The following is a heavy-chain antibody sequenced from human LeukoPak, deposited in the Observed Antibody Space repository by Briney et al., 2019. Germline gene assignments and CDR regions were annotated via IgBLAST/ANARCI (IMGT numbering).Heavy chain of an antibody. J-gene: IGHJ4*02. CDR2: ISPYNGKT. Sequence: ASVKVSCKAFNYTFTNYGISWVRQAPGKGLEWMAWISPYNGKTLYAEKYQGRVTLTTETSTDTAFMELTSLTSDDTAVYYCARDLSKLDYWGQGTLVSVSS. CDR1: NYTFTNYG. CDR3: ARDLSKLDY. V-gene: IGHV1-18*01. D-gene: IGHD4-11*01.